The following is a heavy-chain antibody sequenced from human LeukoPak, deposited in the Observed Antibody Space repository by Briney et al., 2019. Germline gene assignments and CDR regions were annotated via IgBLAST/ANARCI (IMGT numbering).Heavy chain of an antibody. CDR3: ANLRYDY. Sequence: SETLSLTCTVSGDPVSRDSYYWSWLRQPPGKELEWIGYVYHTGSTNYNPSLKSRVTISVDTSTNEFSLKMTSVTAADTAVYYCANLRYDYWGQGTLVTVSS. CDR2: VYHTGST. V-gene: IGHV4-61*01. D-gene: IGHD5/OR15-5a*01. J-gene: IGHJ4*02. CDR1: GDPVSRDSYY.